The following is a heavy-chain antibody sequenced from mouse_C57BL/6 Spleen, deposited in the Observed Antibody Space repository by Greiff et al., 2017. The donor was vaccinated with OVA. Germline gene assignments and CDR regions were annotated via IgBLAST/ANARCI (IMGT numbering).Heavy chain of an antibody. Sequence: EVKLVESGGGLVKPGGSLKLSCAASGFTFSSYAMSWVRQTPEKRLEWVATISDGGSYTYYPDIVKGRFTISRDNTKNNLYRQMSYLKSEDTAIYYCAKDGASYGYFDYWGQGTTLTVSS. CDR3: AKDGASYGYFDY. CDR1: GFTFSSYA. J-gene: IGHJ2*01. CDR2: ISDGGSYT. V-gene: IGHV5-4*01. D-gene: IGHD1-1*02.